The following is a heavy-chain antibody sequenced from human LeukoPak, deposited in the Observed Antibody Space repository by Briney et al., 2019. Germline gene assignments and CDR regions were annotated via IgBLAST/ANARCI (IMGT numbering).Heavy chain of an antibody. CDR1: GYTFTSYF. D-gene: IGHD4-17*01. Sequence: ASVKVSCKASGYTFTSYFMHWVRQAPGQGLECMGIINPSGGSTTYAQKFQGRVIVSRDTSTSRVYMELYSLRSEDTAVYYCARGGRDYGDFLAGHWGQGTLVTVSS. CDR3: ARGGRDYGDFLAGH. V-gene: IGHV1-46*01. CDR2: INPSGGST. J-gene: IGHJ4*02.